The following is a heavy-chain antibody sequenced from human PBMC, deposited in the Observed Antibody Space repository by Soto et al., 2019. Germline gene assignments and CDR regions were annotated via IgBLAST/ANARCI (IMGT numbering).Heavy chain of an antibody. D-gene: IGHD5-12*01. CDR3: ARGRDGYNWGY. V-gene: IGHV4-39*01. CDR1: GASISSSTNY. CDR2: ISYSGST. J-gene: IGHJ4*02. Sequence: QLQLQESGPGLVKASETLSLTCTVSGASISSSTNYWGWIRQPPGKELEWIGSISYSGSTHYNPSLMSRATLSVDTSKNQFSLKRNSVTGADTAVYFGARGRDGYNWGYWGQGTLVTVSS.